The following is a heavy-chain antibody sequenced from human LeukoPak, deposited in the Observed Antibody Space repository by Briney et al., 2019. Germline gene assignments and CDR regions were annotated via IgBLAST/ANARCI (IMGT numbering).Heavy chain of an antibody. V-gene: IGHV3-21*01. D-gene: IGHD3-10*01. CDR2: ISSSSSYI. CDR1: GFTFSSYS. CDR3: ARAGWFGELLFPYYYGMDV. Sequence: GGSLRLSCAASGFTFSSYSMNWVRQAPGKGLEWVASISSSSSYIYYADSVKGRFTISRDNAKNSLYLQMNSLRAEATAVYYCARAGWFGELLFPYYYGMDVWGQGTTVPVSS. J-gene: IGHJ6*02.